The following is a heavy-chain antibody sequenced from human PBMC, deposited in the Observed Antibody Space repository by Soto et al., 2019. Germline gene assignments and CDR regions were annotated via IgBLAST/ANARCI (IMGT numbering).Heavy chain of an antibody. CDR3: ARGRNGGYFDY. J-gene: IGHJ4*02. CDR1: GGTFSSYT. V-gene: IGHV1-69*02. Sequence: QVQLVQSGAEVKKPGSSVKVSCKASGGTFSSYTISWVRQAPGQGLEWMGRIIPILGIANYAQKFQGRVTINADKSTSTAYMELSSLRSEDKAVYYCARGRNGGYFDYWGQGTLVTVSS. D-gene: IGHD1-26*01. CDR2: IIPILGIA.